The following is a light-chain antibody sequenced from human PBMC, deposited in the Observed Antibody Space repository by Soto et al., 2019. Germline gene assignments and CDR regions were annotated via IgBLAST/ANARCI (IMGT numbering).Light chain of an antibody. CDR3: QQTYSSPQT. Sequence: DIQMTQSPSSLSASVGDRVTITCRASQGISIDLGWYQQKPGKAPKRLLYGASSLQSGVPSRFSGSRSGTDFTLTISSLQPEDFATYYCQQTYSSPQTFGQVTKVETK. CDR1: QGISID. J-gene: IGKJ1*01. CDR2: GAS. V-gene: IGKV1-39*01.